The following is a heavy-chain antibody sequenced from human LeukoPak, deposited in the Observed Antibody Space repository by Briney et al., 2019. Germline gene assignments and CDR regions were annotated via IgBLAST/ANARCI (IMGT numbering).Heavy chain of an antibody. CDR3: AKDIVSSGWYSPFDY. J-gene: IGHJ4*02. CDR2: ISTSSIYI. Sequence: GGSLRLSCAASGFTFSSYEMNWVRQAPGKGLEWVSSISTSSIYIFYADSVRGRFTVSRDDAKNSLYLQMNSLRAEDTAVYYCAKDIVSSGWYSPFDYWGQGTLVTVSS. CDR1: GFTFSSYE. V-gene: IGHV3-21*01. D-gene: IGHD6-19*01.